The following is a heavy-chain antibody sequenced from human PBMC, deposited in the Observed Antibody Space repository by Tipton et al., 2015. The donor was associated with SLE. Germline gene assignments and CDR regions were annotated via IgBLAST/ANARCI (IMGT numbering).Heavy chain of an antibody. D-gene: IGHD1-26*01. Sequence: GLVKPSETLSLTCSVSGGSMSRGSYYWSWIRQPAGKGLEWMGYIYSSGSTNYNPSLKSRVTISVDTSKNQFSLKLGSVTAADTAVYYCARYTYSGSYRDAFDIWGQGTMVTVSS. V-gene: IGHV4-61*10. CDR1: GGSMSRGSYY. CDR2: IYSSGST. J-gene: IGHJ3*02. CDR3: ARYTYSGSYRDAFDI.